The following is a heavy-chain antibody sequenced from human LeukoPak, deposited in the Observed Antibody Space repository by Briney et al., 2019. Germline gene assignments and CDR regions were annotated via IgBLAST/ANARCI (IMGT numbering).Heavy chain of an antibody. CDR1: GGSFSGYY. Sequence: PSETLSLTCAVYGGSFSGYYWSWIRQPPGKGLEWIGEINHSGSTNYNPSLKSRVTISVDTSKNQFSLKLSSVTAADTAVYYCAARRRDGYNYRYWGQGTLVTVSS. CDR3: AARRRDGYNYRY. J-gene: IGHJ4*02. D-gene: IGHD5-24*01. V-gene: IGHV4-34*01. CDR2: INHSGST.